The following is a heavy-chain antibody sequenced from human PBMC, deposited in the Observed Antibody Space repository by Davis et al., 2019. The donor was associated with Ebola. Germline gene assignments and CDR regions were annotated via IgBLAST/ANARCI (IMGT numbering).Heavy chain of an antibody. CDR1: GFTFSSYW. CDR2: IKQDGSEK. Sequence: GESLKISCAASGFTFSSYWMSWVRQAPGKGLEWVANIKQDGSEKYYVDSVKGRFTISRDSAKNSLYLQMNSLRAEDTAVYYCAKVTYCGGDCYSRYYYGMDVWGQGTTVTVSS. V-gene: IGHV3-7*01. D-gene: IGHD2-21*02. J-gene: IGHJ6*02. CDR3: AKVTYCGGDCYSRYYYGMDV.